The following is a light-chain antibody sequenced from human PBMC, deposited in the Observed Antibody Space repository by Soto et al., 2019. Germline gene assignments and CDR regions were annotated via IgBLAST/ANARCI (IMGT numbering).Light chain of an antibody. CDR1: QSISSW. CDR2: KAS. CDR3: QQYNSYSLTWT. Sequence: DIQITQSPSTLSASVGDRVTITCRASQSISSWLAWYQQKPGKAPKLLIYKASSLESGVPSRFSGSGSGTEFTLTISSLQPDDFATYYCQQYNSYSLTWTFGQGTKVDIK. V-gene: IGKV1-5*03. J-gene: IGKJ1*01.